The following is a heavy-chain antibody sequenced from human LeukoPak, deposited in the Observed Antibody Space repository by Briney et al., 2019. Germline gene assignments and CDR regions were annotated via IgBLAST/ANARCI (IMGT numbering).Heavy chain of an antibody. CDR3: ARANCSSTSCAPDY. J-gene: IGHJ4*02. CDR2: INPSGGST. D-gene: IGHD2-2*01. CDR1: GYTFTDYY. V-gene: IGHV1-46*01. Sequence: ASVKVSCKASGYTFTDYYIHWARQAPGQGLEWMGIINPSGGSTIYAQKFQGRVTMTRDTSKNTVYMELSSLRSEDTAVYYCARANCSSTSCAPDYWGQGMLVTVSS.